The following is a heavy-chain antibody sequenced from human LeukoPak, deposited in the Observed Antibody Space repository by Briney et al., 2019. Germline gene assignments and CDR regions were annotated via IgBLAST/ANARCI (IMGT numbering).Heavy chain of an antibody. Sequence: PSETLSLTCIVSGYSIGSDFYWGWIRQPQGKGLEWIASIYRSGNTYSNSSLKSRVRMSIDTSKNHFSLRLTSVTAADTAVYYCARHSVASPSDAWGPGTLVTVSS. CDR2: IYRSGNT. D-gene: IGHD2-21*01. J-gene: IGHJ5*02. V-gene: IGHV4-38-2*02. CDR3: ARHSVASPSDA. CDR1: GYSIGSDFY.